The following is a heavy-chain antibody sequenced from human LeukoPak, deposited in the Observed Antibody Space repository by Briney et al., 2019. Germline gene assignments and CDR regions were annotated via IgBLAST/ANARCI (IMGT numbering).Heavy chain of an antibody. CDR3: TRPESSSSLACDH. J-gene: IGHJ4*02. CDR2: INSDGSTT. CDR1: GFTFSSSW. V-gene: IGHV3-74*01. D-gene: IGHD2-2*01. Sequence: GGSLRFSCAASGFTFSSSWMHWVRQAPGKGLVWVSRINSDGSTTNYADSVKDRFIISRDNAKNTLYLQMNSLRAEDTAVYYCTRPESSSSLACDHWGQGTLVTVSS.